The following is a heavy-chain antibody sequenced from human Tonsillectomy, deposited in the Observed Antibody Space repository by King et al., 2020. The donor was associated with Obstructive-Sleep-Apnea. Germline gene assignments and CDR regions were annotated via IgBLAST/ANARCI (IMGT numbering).Heavy chain of an antibody. V-gene: IGHV4-39*07. CDR1: GDSISTSSYY. D-gene: IGHD3-10*01. CDR2: IYYNGSP. J-gene: IGHJ4*02. CDR3: AREPPPSMVRGDRNDY. Sequence: QLPESGPGLVKPSETLSLPCNVSGDSISTSSYYWGWIRKPPGTGLQWIGTIYYNGSPHYNPSLKSRVTISVDTSKNQFSLKLSSVTAADTAVYYCAREPPPSMVRGDRNDYWGQGTLVIVSS.